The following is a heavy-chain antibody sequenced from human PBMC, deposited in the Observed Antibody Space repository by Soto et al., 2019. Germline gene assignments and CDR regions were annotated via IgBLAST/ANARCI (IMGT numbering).Heavy chain of an antibody. J-gene: IGHJ4*02. CDR1: GFTFSSYA. V-gene: IGHV3-30-3*01. CDR3: AREQGFGEFLLFSSYYFDY. CDR2: ISYDGSNK. D-gene: IGHD3-10*01. Sequence: QVQLVESGGGVVQPGRSLRLSCAASGFTFSSYAMHWVRQAPGKGLEWVAVISYDGSNKYYADSVKGRFTISRDNSKNPLYLQRNSLRAEDTAVYYCAREQGFGEFLLFSSYYFDYWGQGTLVTVSS.